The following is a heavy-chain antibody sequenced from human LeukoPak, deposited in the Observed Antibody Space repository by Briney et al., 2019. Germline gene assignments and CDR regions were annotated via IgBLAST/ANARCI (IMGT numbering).Heavy chain of an antibody. Sequence: ASVKVSCKASGYTFTSYVISWVRQAPGQGVEWMGWISAYNGNTNYAQKLQGRVTMTTDTSTSTAYMELRSLRSDDTAVYYCARGETAVAGTGSFGYWGQGTLVTVSS. CDR3: ARGETAVAGTGSFGY. V-gene: IGHV1-18*04. CDR2: ISAYNGNT. J-gene: IGHJ4*02. CDR1: GYTFTSYV. D-gene: IGHD6-19*01.